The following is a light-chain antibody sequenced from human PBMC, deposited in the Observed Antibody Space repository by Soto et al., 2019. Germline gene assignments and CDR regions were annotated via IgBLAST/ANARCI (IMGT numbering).Light chain of an antibody. CDR3: QQRSNWPLALT. V-gene: IGKV3-11*01. CDR2: DAS. J-gene: IGKJ4*01. Sequence: EIVLTQSPATLSLSPGERATLSGRASQSVSSYLAWYQQKPGQAPRLLIYDASNRATGIPARFSGSGSGTDFTLTISSLEPEDFAVYYCQQRSNWPLALTFGGGTKVDI. CDR1: QSVSSY.